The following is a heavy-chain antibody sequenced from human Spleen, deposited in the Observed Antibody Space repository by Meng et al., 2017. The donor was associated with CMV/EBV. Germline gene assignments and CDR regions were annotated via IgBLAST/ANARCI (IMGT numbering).Heavy chain of an antibody. Sequence: GGSLRLSCVASGFSFSSYWMYWVRQAPGKGLVWVSRINSDGRSISYADSVKGRFTISRDNARNTLYLQMNSLRAEDTAVYYCARDSTHYDFWSGYYSWWFDPWGQGTLVTVSS. D-gene: IGHD3-3*01. J-gene: IGHJ5*02. CDR1: GFSFSSYW. CDR2: INSDGRSI. CDR3: ARDSTHYDFWSGYYSWWFDP. V-gene: IGHV3-74*01.